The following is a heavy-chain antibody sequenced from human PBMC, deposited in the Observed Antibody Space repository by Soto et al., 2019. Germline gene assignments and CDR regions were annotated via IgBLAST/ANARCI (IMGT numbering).Heavy chain of an antibody. CDR3: ARHEVTTRTDNWFDP. CDR1: GGSISSYY. CDR2: LYYSGST. Sequence: SETLSLTCTVSGGSISSYYWSWIRQPPGKGLEWIGYLYYSGSTNYNPSLKSRVTFSVDTSRNQFSLKLNSVTAADTAVYYCARHEVTTRTDNWFDPWGQGNPVTVSS. J-gene: IGHJ5*02. V-gene: IGHV4-59*08. D-gene: IGHD1-1*01.